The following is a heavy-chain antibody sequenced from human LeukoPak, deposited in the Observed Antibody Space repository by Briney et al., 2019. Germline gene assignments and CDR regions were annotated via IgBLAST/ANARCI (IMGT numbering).Heavy chain of an antibody. J-gene: IGHJ3*02. Sequence: SETLSLTCTVSEGSLSTYYWSWIRQPPGKELEWIGYIYYSGSTNYNPSLKSRVTMSVDTSKNQFSLKLSSVTAADTAVYYCARQGSVGLADAFDIWGQGTMVTVSS. CDR1: EGSLSTYY. D-gene: IGHD6-19*01. V-gene: IGHV4-59*08. CDR3: ARQGSVGLADAFDI. CDR2: IYYSGST.